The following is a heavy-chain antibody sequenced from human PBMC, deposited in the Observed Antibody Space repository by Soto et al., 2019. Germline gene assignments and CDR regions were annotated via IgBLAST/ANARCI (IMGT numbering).Heavy chain of an antibody. CDR1: GFTFSSYG. Sequence: QVQLVESGGGVVQPGRSLRLYCAASGFTFSSYGMHWVRQAPGKGLEWVAVISYDGSNKYYADSVKGRFTISRDNSKNTLYLQMNSLRAEDTAVYYCAKDLLVVGATPAYYWGQGTLVTVSS. CDR2: ISYDGSNK. D-gene: IGHD1-26*01. CDR3: AKDLLVVGATPAYY. J-gene: IGHJ4*02. V-gene: IGHV3-30*18.